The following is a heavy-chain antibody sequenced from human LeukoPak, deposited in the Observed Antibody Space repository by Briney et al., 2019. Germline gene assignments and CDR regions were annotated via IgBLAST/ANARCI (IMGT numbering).Heavy chain of an antibody. J-gene: IGHJ4*02. CDR3: ARQYSGDSRSPFFDY. CDR2: VCYSGST. CDR1: GGSISSSCYC. V-gene: IGHV4-39*01. D-gene: IGHD5-18*01. Sequence: PSETLSLTCTVSGGSISSSCYCWGWIRQPPGKGLEWIGSVCYSGSTYYNPSLKSRVTISVDTSKKQFSLKLSSVTAADTAVYYCARQYSGDSRSPFFDYWGQGTLVTVSS.